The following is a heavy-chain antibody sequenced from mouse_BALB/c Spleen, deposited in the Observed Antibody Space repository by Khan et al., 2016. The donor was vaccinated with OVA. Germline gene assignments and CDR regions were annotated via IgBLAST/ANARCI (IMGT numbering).Heavy chain of an antibody. CDR3: DRLEDI. CDR1: GFSLTSYG. J-gene: IGHJ2*01. V-gene: IGHV2-9*02. Sequence: VELKQSGPGLVAPSQSLSITCTVSGFSLTSYGVHWVRQPPGKGLEWLGVIWAGGSTNYNSALMSRLSISKDNSKCQVFLKKNSQKTDDTAMYYWDRLEDIWGKGTTRTGSS. D-gene: IGHD1-3*01. CDR2: IWAGGST.